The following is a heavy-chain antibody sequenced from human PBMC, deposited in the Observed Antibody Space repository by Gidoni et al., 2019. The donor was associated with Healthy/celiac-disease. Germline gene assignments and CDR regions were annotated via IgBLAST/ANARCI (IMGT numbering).Heavy chain of an antibody. CDR3: TVREYDVNYMDV. J-gene: IGHJ6*03. Sequence: EVQLVESGGGLVKPGGSLRLSCPASGFPFSKDWMNWVRQAPGKGLEWVGRIKSKSDGGTTDYAAPVKGRFTISRDDSKNTLYLQMNSLKTEDTAVYYCTVREYDVNYMDVWGKGTTVTVSS. CDR1: GFPFSKDW. V-gene: IGHV3-15*07. D-gene: IGHD3-3*01. CDR2: IKSKSDGGTT.